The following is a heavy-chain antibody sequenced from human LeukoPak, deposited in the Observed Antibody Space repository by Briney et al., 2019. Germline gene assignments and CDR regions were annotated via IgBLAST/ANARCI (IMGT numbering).Heavy chain of an antibody. J-gene: IGHJ4*02. CDR3: AGGGFDY. CDR1: GSTVTRYW. CDR2: IKKDGSEK. Sequence: GGSLRLSCAPSGSTVTRYWISWVRLAPREGMEWVANIKKDGSEKYYVDSVNGPFTISRDSAKNSLYLQMNSLRAEDTAVYYCAGGGFDYWGQGTLVTVSS. V-gene: IGHV3-7*03.